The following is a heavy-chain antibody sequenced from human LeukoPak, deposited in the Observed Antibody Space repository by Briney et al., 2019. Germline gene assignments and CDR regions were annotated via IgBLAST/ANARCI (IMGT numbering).Heavy chain of an antibody. J-gene: IGHJ6*02. V-gene: IGHV5-51*01. CDR2: IYPGDSDT. D-gene: IGHD6-13*01. CDR3: ARHRGSSWTETNYYYYYGMDV. CDR1: GYIFSSYW. Sequence: HGESLKISCKGSGYIFSSYWIGWVRQMPGKGLEWMGIIYPGDSDTRYSPSFQGQVTISADKSISTAYLQWSSLKASDTAMYYCARHRGSSWTETNYYYYYGMDVWGQGTTVTVSS.